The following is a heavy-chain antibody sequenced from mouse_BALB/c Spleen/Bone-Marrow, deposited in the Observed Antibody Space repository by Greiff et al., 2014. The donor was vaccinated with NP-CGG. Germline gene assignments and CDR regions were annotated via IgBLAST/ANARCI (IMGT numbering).Heavy chain of an antibody. V-gene: IGHV5-6-2*01. CDR2: IYTNDGST. Sequence: EVNVVESGGGLVKVGEFLKLSCAASGFTFSTYYMSWVRQTPEKRLELVAAIYTNDGSTYYPDTVKGRFAISRDNAKNTLYLQMSSLKSEDTALYYCARRAFYALDYWGQGTSVTVSS. J-gene: IGHJ4*01. CDR1: GFTFSTYY. CDR3: ARRAFYALDY.